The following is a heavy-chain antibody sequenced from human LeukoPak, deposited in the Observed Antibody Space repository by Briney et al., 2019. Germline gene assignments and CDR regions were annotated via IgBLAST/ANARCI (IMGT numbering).Heavy chain of an antibody. CDR2: ISAYNGYT. CDR3: ARARPSYNPNSFDS. V-gene: IGHV1-18*01. D-gene: IGHD1-14*01. CDR1: GSTFTIHG. J-gene: IGHJ5*01. Sequence: ASVTVSFTSSGSTFTIHGISWVRQAPGQGLEWMGWISAYNGYTNYAQNLQGRVTMTTDTSTSTAFLELRSLRSDDTAMYYCARARPSYNPNSFDSWGQGTLVTVSS.